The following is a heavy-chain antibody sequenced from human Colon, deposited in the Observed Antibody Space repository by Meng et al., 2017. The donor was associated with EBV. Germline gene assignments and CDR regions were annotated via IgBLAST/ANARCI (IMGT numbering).Heavy chain of an antibody. D-gene: IGHD5-24*01. Sequence: VQRVGCGEGLLHQGGHLELYCVASGFTFRSISMNLDRKWPGKGLGEVSSISSSSSYIYYADYVKSRFTIVRENTNNSLYLQTISLRAEDTAVYYCARGMATIYFDYWGQGTLVTVSS. CDR2: ISSSSSYI. CDR3: ARGMATIYFDY. CDR1: GFTFRSIS. J-gene: IGHJ4*02. V-gene: IGHV3-21*01.